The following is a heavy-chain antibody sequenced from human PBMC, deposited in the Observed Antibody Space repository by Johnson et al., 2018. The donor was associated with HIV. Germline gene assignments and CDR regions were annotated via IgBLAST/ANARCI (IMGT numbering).Heavy chain of an antibody. D-gene: IGHD6-6*01. CDR1: GFTFSSYA. CDR2: ISYDGGDK. Sequence: QVQLVESGGGVVQPGRSLRLSCAASGFTFSSYAMHWVRQAPAKGLDWVAIISYDGGDKDYADSVKGRFTISRDSSKNTLYLQMNSLRGEDTAVYSCARGRSSSSTAAFDIWGQGTMVTVSS. J-gene: IGHJ3*02. V-gene: IGHV3-30*04. CDR3: ARGRSSSSTAAFDI.